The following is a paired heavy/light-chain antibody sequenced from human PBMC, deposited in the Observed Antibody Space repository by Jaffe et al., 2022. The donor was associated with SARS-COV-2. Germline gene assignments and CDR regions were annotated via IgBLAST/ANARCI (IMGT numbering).Light chain of an antibody. J-gene: IGLJ3*02. CDR1: SSDVGGYNY. Sequence: QSALTQPPSASGSPGQSVTISCTGTSSDVGGYNYVSWYQQHPGKAPKLMIYEVSKRPSGVPDRFSGSKSGNTASLTVSGLQADDEADYYCSSYAGSNNLVFGGGTKLTVL. CDR2: EVS. CDR3: SSYAGSNNLV. V-gene: IGLV2-8*01.
Heavy chain of an antibody. CDR1: GFTFRSFA. Sequence: QVQLVESGGGVVQPGKSLRLSCVATGFTFRSFAMHWVRQAPGKGLEWVAGISYDGNNKYYADSVKGRFTISRDNSKNTLYLQMNSLRAEDTAVNFCARAPRAWLHPQYYYMDVWGKGTTVTVSS. V-gene: IGHV3-30*04. J-gene: IGHJ6*03. D-gene: IGHD6-19*01. CDR2: ISYDGNNK. CDR3: ARAPRAWLHPQYYYMDV.